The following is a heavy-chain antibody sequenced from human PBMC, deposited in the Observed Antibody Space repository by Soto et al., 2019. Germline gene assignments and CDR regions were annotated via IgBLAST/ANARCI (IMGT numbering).Heavy chain of an antibody. CDR3: ARDVAMTSVLGLGY. D-gene: IGHD4-4*01. CDR1: GFVFSNYG. J-gene: IGHJ4*02. Sequence: QVQVVESGGGVVQPGRSLRRSCAASGFVFSNYGIHWVRQAPGKGLEWVAFISNDGSKKYYGDSVKGRFTISRDNSENTVYLQITSLRPDDPAVFYCARDVAMTSVLGLGYWGQGTLVTVSS. V-gene: IGHV3-30*03. CDR2: ISNDGSKK.